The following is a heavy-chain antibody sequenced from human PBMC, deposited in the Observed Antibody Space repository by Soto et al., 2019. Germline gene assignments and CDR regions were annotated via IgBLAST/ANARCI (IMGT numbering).Heavy chain of an antibody. CDR3: ARALFGSHWFDP. D-gene: IGHD3-10*01. CDR1: GGSISSYY. Sequence: PSETLSLTCTVSGGSISSYYWSWIRQPPGKGLEWIGYIYYSGSTNYNPSLKSRVTISVDTSKNQFSLKLSSVTAADTAVYYCARALFGSHWFDPWGQGTLVTVSS. CDR2: IYYSGST. V-gene: IGHV4-59*01. J-gene: IGHJ5*02.